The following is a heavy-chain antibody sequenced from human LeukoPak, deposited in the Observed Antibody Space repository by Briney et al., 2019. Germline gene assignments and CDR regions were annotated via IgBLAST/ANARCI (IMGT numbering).Heavy chain of an antibody. D-gene: IGHD6-13*01. CDR2: ISSSGSTI. CDR1: GFTFSDYY. V-gene: IGHV3-11*04. J-gene: IGHJ3*02. Sequence: GGSLRLSCAASGFTFSDYYMSWIRQAPGKGLEWVSYISSSGSTIYYADSVKGRFTISRDNAKNSLYLQMNSLRAEDTAVYYCARPGIAAAGTSGDDAFDIWGQGTMVTVSS. CDR3: ARPGIAAAGTSGDDAFDI.